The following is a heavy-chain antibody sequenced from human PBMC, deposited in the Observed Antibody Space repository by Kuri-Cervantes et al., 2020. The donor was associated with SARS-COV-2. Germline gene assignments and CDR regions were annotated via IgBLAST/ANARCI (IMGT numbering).Heavy chain of an antibody. J-gene: IGHJ1*01. CDR3: ATDKPSYGGNGYLQL. CDR2: IYYNGVT. D-gene: IGHD4-23*01. V-gene: IGHV4-31*03. CDR1: GGSISSGAYY. Sequence: SETLSLTCSVSGGSISSGAYYCHWIRHRPGKGLEWIGNIYYNGVTYYKPSLKSRVTISVDTSKNQFSLKLSSMTAADTAVYYCATDKPSYGGNGYLQLWGQGTLVTVSS.